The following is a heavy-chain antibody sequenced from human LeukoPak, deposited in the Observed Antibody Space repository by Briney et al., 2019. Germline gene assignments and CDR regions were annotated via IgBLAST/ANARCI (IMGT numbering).Heavy chain of an antibody. CDR2: ITPVGGGT. V-gene: IGHV1-46*02. J-gene: IGHJ4*02. D-gene: IGHD1-14*01. Sequence: GASVKLSCKASGYRFNSYYMHWVRQAPGQGLEWMGIITPVGGGTNYAQKFQGRVTMTRDTSTSTVYMDLGSLRPEDTAVYYCARGNLVSTGTQHYFDSWGQGALVTVSS. CDR3: ARGNLVSTGTQHYFDS. CDR1: GYRFNSYY.